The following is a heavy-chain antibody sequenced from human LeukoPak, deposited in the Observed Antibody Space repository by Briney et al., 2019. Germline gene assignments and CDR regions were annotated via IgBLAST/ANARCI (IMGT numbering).Heavy chain of an antibody. Sequence: ASVKVSCKASGYTFTGYYMHWLRQAPGQGLEWMGWINPNSGGTNYAQKFQGRVTMTRDTSISTAYMELSRLRSDDTAVYYCARVRYSGSHLLDSWGQGTQVTVSS. V-gene: IGHV1-2*02. D-gene: IGHD1-26*01. CDR2: INPNSGGT. CDR3: ARVRYSGSHLLDS. CDR1: GYTFTGYY. J-gene: IGHJ4*02.